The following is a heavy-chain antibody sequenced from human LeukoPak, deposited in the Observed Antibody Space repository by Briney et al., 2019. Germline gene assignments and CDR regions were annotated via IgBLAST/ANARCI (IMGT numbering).Heavy chain of an antibody. CDR1: GFTFSTYA. CDR2: IKQDGSVK. V-gene: IGHV3-7*01. Sequence: PGGSLKISCAASGFTFSTYAMSWVRQAPGKGLEWVANIKQDGSVKYYVDSVKGRFTISRDNAKNSLYVQMNSLRAEDTAVYYCARVGYSSSSFDYWGQGTLVTVSS. CDR3: ARVGYSSSSFDY. J-gene: IGHJ4*02. D-gene: IGHD6-6*01.